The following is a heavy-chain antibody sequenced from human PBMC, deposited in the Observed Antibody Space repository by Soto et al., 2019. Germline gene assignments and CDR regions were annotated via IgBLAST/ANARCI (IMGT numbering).Heavy chain of an antibody. CDR3: ARTITMVREDAFDI. D-gene: IGHD3-10*01. CDR1: GFTVSSNY. Sequence: EVQLVESGGGLVQPGGSLRLSCAASGFTVSSNYMSWVRQAPGKGLEWVSVIYSGGSTYYADSAKGRFTISRDNSKNTLYLQMNSLRAEDTAVYYCARTITMVREDAFDIWGQGTMVTVSS. J-gene: IGHJ3*02. CDR2: IYSGGST. V-gene: IGHV3-66*01.